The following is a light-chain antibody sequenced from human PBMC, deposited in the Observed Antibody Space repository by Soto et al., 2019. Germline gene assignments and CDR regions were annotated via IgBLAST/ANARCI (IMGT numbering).Light chain of an antibody. CDR1: QSVSSY. V-gene: IGKV3-11*01. J-gene: IGKJ2*03. Sequence: EIVLPQSPATLSLSPGERATLSCRASQSVSSYLAWYQQKPGQAPRLPIYDASNRATGIPARFSGSGSGTDFTLTISSLEAEDFAVYYCQQRNNWQSFGQGTKLEIK. CDR2: DAS. CDR3: QQRNNWQS.